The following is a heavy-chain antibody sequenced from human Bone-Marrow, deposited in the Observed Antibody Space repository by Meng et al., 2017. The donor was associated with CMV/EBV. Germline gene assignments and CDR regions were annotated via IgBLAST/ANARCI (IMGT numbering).Heavy chain of an antibody. CDR1: GFTFRSSE. V-gene: IGHV3-48*03. CDR2: ISSSGSDK. J-gene: IGHJ4*02. Sequence: GGSLRLSCAGSGFTFRSSEMNWVRQAPGKGLEWVSYISSSGSDKYYADSVKGRVTISRDNAKNSLYLQMNSLRVEDTAVYYCARDGGSTFFDYWGQGVLVTVSS. CDR3: ARDGGSTFFDY. D-gene: IGHD3-16*01.